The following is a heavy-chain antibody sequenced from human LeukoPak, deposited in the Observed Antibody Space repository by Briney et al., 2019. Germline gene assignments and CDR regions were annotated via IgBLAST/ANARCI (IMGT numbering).Heavy chain of an antibody. J-gene: IGHJ5*02. Sequence: ASVKVSCKASGYTFTNYGISWVRQAPGQGLEWMGWINPNSGGTNYAQKFQGRVTMTRDTSISTAYMELSRLRSDDTAVYYCARAGYYYGSGSYYNSWFDPWGQGTLVTVSS. CDR3: ARAGYYYGSGSYYNSWFDP. D-gene: IGHD3-10*01. V-gene: IGHV1-2*02. CDR2: INPNSGGT. CDR1: GYTFTNYG.